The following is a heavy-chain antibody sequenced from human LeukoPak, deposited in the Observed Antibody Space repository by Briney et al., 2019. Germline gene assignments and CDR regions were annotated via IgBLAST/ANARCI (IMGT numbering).Heavy chain of an antibody. CDR1: GGSISSYY. V-gene: IGHV4-4*07. J-gene: IGHJ4*02. Sequence: SETLSLTCTVSGGSISSYYWSWIRQPAGKGLEWIGRIYTSGSTNYNPSLKSRVTMSVDTSKNQFSLKLSSVTAADTAVYYCAGSRDGYNYGYFDYWGQGTLVTVSS. CDR2: IYTSGST. CDR3: AGSRDGYNYGYFDY. D-gene: IGHD5-24*01.